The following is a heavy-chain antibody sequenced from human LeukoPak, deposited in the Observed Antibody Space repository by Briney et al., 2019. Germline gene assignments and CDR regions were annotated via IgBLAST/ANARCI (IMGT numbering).Heavy chain of an antibody. CDR3: ARAPGTTLHYGGMDV. D-gene: IGHD4-17*01. Sequence: GGSLRLSCAASGFTVSSNYMSWVRQAPGKGLEWVSVIYSGGNTYHADSVKGRFTISRDNSKNTLYLQMSSLRAEDTAVYYCARAPGTTLHYGGMDVWGQGTTVTVSS. V-gene: IGHV3-66*01. CDR1: GFTVSSNY. CDR2: IYSGGNT. J-gene: IGHJ6*02.